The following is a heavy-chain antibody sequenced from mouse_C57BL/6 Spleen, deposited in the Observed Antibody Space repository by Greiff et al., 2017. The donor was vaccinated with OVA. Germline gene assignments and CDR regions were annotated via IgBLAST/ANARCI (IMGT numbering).Heavy chain of an antibody. D-gene: IGHD3-1*01. CDR1: GYAFSSSW. CDR2: IYPGDGDT. J-gene: IGHJ4*01. Sequence: QVQLQQSGPELVKPGASVKISCKASGYAFSSSWMNWVKQRPGKGLEWIGRIYPGDGDTNYNGKFKGKATLTADKSSSTAYMQLSSLTSEDSAVYFCARYGLTSYAMDYWGQGTSVTVSS. CDR3: ARYGLTSYAMDY. V-gene: IGHV1-82*01.